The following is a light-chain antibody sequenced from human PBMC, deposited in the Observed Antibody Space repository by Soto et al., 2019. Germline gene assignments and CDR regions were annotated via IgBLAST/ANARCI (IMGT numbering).Light chain of an antibody. CDR2: DAS. CDR1: QSVSSY. CDR3: QQRSNWIT. V-gene: IGKV3-11*01. Sequence: EIVLTQSPATLSLSPGERATLSCRASQSVSSYLAWYQQKPGQAPRLLIYDASNRATGIPARFSGSGSGTDFTLTISSLEPEDFAVYYCQQRSNWITVGQGTRLESK. J-gene: IGKJ5*01.